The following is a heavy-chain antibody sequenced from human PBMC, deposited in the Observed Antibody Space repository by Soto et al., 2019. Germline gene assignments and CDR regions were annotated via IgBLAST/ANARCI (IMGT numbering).Heavy chain of an antibody. CDR3: ARGGISPLAYFYYMDV. J-gene: IGHJ6*03. CDR1: GGSLSDYF. CDR2: INHLGSI. Sequence: QVQLQQWGAGLLKPSETLSLTCVVSGGSLSDYFWSWIRQPPGMALEWIGEINHLGSINYNPSLKSRVTMSVDTYKNQFSLTLSSVTAADTATYYCARGGISPLAYFYYMDVWDRGTTVTVSS. V-gene: IGHV4-34*01. D-gene: IGHD2-21*01.